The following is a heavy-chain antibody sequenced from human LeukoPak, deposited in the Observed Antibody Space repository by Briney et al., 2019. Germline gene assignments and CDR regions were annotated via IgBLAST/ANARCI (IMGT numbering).Heavy chain of an antibody. CDR3: ARDYYDSSGYAGGLDY. D-gene: IGHD3-22*01. CDR1: GFTFSSYS. J-gene: IGHJ4*02. CDR2: ISSSSSYI. Sequence: KTGGSLRLSCAASGFTFSSYSMNWVRQALGKGLEWVSSISSSSSYIYYADSVKGRFTISRDNAKNSLYPQMNSLRAEDTAVYYCARDYYDSSGYAGGLDYWGQGTLVTVSS. V-gene: IGHV3-21*01.